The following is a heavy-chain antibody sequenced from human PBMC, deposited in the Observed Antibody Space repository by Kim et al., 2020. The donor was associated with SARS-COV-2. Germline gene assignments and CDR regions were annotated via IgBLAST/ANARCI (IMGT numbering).Heavy chain of an antibody. Sequence: GSLRLSCAASGFSFSSYTMIWVRQAPGKGLEWVSSISGGSNYIYYADSVKGRFTISRDNTKNSLYLQMNSLRAEDTAVYYCARGGGYCGGDCYGIDYWGQGTLVTVSS. CDR2: ISGGSNYI. CDR3: ARGGGYCGGDCYGIDY. D-gene: IGHD2-21*02. V-gene: IGHV3-21*01. J-gene: IGHJ4*02. CDR1: GFSFSSYT.